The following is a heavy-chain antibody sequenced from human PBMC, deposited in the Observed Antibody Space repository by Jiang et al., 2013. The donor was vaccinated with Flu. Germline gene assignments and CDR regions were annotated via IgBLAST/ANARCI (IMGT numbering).Heavy chain of an antibody. J-gene: IGHJ4*02. D-gene: IGHD5-12*01. V-gene: IGHV4-39*07. Sequence: LLKPSETLSLTCTVSGVSISSSDYYWVWIRQPPGKGPEWIGSIYYSGGTYYNPSLKSRVTLSVDTSKNHFSLKLRFVTAADTAVYYCARAEKYSGFELPYFVYWGQGIVVTGSS. CDR3: ARAEKYSGFELPYFVY. CDR2: IYYSGGT. CDR1: GVSISSSDYY.